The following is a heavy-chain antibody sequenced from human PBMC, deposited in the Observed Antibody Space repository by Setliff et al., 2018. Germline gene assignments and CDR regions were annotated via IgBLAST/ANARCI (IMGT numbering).Heavy chain of an antibody. CDR1: GYSFSNFW. V-gene: IGHV5-51*01. CDR2: IYPGNADT. CDR3: ARRGERFFNWFDP. J-gene: IGHJ5*01. D-gene: IGHD2-21*01. Sequence: TGESLKISCKGSGYSFSNFWIGWVRQMPGKGLEWMGTIYPGNADTRYSPSFQGQVTISTDTSINTAFLQWNNLKASDTAVYYCARRGERFFNWFDPWGQGTMVTVSS.